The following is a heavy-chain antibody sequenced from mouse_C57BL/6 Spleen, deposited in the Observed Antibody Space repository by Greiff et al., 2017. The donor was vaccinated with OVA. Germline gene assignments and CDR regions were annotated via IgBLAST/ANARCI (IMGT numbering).Heavy chain of an antibody. CDR1: GYAFSSSW. V-gene: IGHV1-82*01. CDR2: IYPGDGDT. D-gene: IGHD1-1*01. J-gene: IGHJ4*01. CDR3: ARDYGSLYAMDY. Sequence: QVQLQQSGPELVKPGASVKISCKASGYAFSSSWMNWVKQRPGKGLEWIGRIYPGDGDTNYNGKFKGKATLTADKSSSTAYMQLSSLTSEDSAVYVCARDYGSLYAMDYWGQGTSVTVSS.